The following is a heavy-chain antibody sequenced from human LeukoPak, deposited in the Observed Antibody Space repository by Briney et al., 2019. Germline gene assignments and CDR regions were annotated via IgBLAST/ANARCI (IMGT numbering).Heavy chain of an antibody. CDR1: RFTFSSYS. CDR3: AKGHCSSTSCYEAYYFDY. Sequence: SGGSLRLSCAASRFTFSSYSMNWVRQAPGKGLEWVSYISSSSSTIHYADSVKGRFTISRDNAKNSLYLQMNSLRAEDMALYYCAKGHCSSTSCYEAYYFDYWGQGTLVTVSS. V-gene: IGHV3-48*04. D-gene: IGHD2-2*01. CDR2: ISSSSSTI. J-gene: IGHJ4*02.